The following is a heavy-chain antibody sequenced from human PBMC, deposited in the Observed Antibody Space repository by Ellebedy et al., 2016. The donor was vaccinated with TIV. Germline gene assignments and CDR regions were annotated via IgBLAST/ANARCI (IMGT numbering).Heavy chain of an antibody. Sequence: MPSETLSLTCTVSGGSISSYYWSWIRQPPGKGLEWIGYIYYSGSTNYNPSLKSRVTISVDTSKNQFSLKLSSVTAADTAVYYCARMYRGHTHWGQGTLVTVSS. CDR3: ARMYRGHTH. D-gene: IGHD2-8*01. V-gene: IGHV4-59*08. J-gene: IGHJ1*01. CDR2: IYYSGST. CDR1: GGSISSYY.